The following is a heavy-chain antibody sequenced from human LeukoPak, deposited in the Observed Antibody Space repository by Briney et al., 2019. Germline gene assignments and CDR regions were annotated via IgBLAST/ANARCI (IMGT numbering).Heavy chain of an antibody. V-gene: IGHV4-59*01. CDR2: IYYSGST. D-gene: IGHD5-18*01. CDR1: GGSISSYY. J-gene: IGHJ4*02. Sequence: SETLSLTCTVSGGSISSYYWSWIRQAPGKGLEWIGYIYYSGSTNYNPSLKSRVTISVGTSKNQFSLKLNSLTAADTAVYYCARDSEYNHGFDYWGQGTLVTASS. CDR3: ARDSEYNHGFDY.